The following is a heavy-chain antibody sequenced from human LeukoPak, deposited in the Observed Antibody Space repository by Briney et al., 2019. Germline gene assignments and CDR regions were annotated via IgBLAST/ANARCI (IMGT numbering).Heavy chain of an antibody. CDR2: IYYSGST. V-gene: IGHV4-39*01. CDR3: ARRITIFGVAAGRFDP. Sequence: PSETLSLTCVVSGGSLISTDHYWGWIRQTPGKGLEWIGSIYYSGSTYYNPSLKSRVTISVDTSKNQFSLKLSSVTAADTAVYYCARRITIFGVAAGRFDPWGQGTLVTVSS. J-gene: IGHJ5*02. D-gene: IGHD3-3*01. CDR1: GGSLISTDHY.